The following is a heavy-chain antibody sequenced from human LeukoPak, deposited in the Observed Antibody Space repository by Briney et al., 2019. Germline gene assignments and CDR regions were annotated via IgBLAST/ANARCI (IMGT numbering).Heavy chain of an antibody. V-gene: IGHV3-48*01. D-gene: IGHD3-3*01. CDR1: GFSFSASA. J-gene: IGHJ4*02. Sequence: GGSLRLSCAASGFSFSASAMHRVRQAPGKGLEWVSFITSTGSAIDYADSVKGRFAISRDNANNTLFLQMNSLRVEDTAVYYCARLIIYDGRDYWGQGTLVTVSS. CDR2: ITSTGSAI. CDR3: ARLIIYDGRDY.